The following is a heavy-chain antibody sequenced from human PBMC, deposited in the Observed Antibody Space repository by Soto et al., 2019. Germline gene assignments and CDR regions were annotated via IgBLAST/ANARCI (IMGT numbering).Heavy chain of an antibody. CDR1: GGSFSGYY. Sequence: QVQLQQWGAGLLKPSETLSLTCAVYGGSFSGYYWSWIRQPPGKGLEWIGEINHSGSTNYNPSLKSRVTISVDTSQNQFSLKLSSVTAADTAVYYCAGDSSRNWFDPWGQGTLVTVSS. D-gene: IGHD6-13*01. CDR3: AGDSSRNWFDP. J-gene: IGHJ5*02. V-gene: IGHV4-34*01. CDR2: INHSGST.